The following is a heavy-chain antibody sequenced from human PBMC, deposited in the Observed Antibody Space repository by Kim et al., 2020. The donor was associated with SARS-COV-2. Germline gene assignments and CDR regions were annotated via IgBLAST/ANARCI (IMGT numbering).Heavy chain of an antibody. J-gene: IGHJ6*02. CDR3: ASRPYYYVMDV. CDR2: INSDGSST. V-gene: IGHV3-74*01. Sequence: GGSLRLSCAASGFTFSSYWMHWVRQAPGKGLVWVARINSDGSSTSYAYPVKGRFTISRDNAKNTLYLQMNSLRAEDTVVYYCASRPYYYVMDVWGQGTT. CDR1: GFTFSSYW.